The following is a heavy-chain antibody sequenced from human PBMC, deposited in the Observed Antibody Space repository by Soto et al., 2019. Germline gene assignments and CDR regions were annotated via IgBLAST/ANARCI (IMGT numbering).Heavy chain of an antibody. Sequence: ASVKVSFKVSGYALTELSMHWVRQAPGKGLEWMGGFDPEDGETIYAQKFQGRVTMTEDTSTDTAYMELSSLRSEDTAVYYCATSAASYYGGWFDPWGQGTLVTVSS. CDR3: ATSAASYYGGWFDP. CDR2: FDPEDGET. J-gene: IGHJ5*02. CDR1: GYALTELS. V-gene: IGHV1-24*01. D-gene: IGHD1-26*01.